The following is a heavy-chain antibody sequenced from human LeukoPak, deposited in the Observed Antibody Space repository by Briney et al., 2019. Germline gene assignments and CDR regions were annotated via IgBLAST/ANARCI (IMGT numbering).Heavy chain of an antibody. J-gene: IGHJ3*02. D-gene: IGHD2-8*01. CDR3: ARAFFGVGPEADAFDI. CDR1: GHTFTGYY. CDR2: INPNSGGT. V-gene: IGHV1-2*02. Sequence: ASVRVSCKASGHTFTGYYMHWVRQAPGQGLEWMGWINPNSGGTNYAQKFQGRVTMTRDTSISTAYMELSRLRSDDTAVYYCARAFFGVGPEADAFDIWGQGTMVTVSS.